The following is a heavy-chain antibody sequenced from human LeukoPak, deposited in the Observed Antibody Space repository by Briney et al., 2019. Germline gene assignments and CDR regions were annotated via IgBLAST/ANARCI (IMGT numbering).Heavy chain of an antibody. CDR1: GGTFSSYA. V-gene: IGHV1-69*05. CDR2: IIPIFGTA. D-gene: IGHD2-2*02. J-gene: IGHJ6*03. CDR3: ASCSTSCYIDGNYYYYMDV. Sequence: SVKVSCKASGGTFSSYAISWMRQAPGQGLEWMGGIIPIFGTANYAQKFQGRVTITTDESTSTAYMELSSLRSEDTAVYYCASCSTSCYIDGNYYYYMDVWGKGTTVTVSS.